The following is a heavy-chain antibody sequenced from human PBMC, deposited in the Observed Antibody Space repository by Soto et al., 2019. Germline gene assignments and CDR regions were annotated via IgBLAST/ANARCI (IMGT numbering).Heavy chain of an antibody. CDR2: IYYSGST. CDR1: GGSISSGDYY. Sequence: SETLSLTCTLSGGSISSGDYYWSWIRQPPGKGLEWIGYIYYSGSTYYNPSLKSRVTISVDTSKSHFSLKLNSVTAADTAVYYCARVMGDSSGWYGDFFAYWGQGTLVTVSS. J-gene: IGHJ4*02. CDR3: ARVMGDSSGWYGDFFAY. V-gene: IGHV4-30-4*01. D-gene: IGHD6-19*01.